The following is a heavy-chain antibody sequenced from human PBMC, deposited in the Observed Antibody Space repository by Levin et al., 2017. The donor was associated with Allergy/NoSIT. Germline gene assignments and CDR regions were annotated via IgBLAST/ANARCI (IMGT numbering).Heavy chain of an antibody. J-gene: IGHJ3*02. D-gene: IGHD2-2*01. CDR1: GGTFSNYA. V-gene: IGHV1-69*01. CDR2: FIPIFGTT. CDR3: ARDLGLGYCSSANCFLGAFNI. Sequence: KISCKTSGGTFSNYAFTWVRQAPGQGLEWMGDFIPIFGTTNYAQRFQGRVTIIAEESTNTAYMELSSLRSEDPAIYYCARDLGLGYCSSANCFLGAFNIWGQGTLVTVSS.